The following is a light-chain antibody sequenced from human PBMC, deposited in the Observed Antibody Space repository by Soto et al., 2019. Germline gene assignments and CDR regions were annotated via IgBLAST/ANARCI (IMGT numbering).Light chain of an antibody. CDR3: QQYGSSART. CDR1: QSISSN. V-gene: IGKV3-20*01. CDR2: GAS. J-gene: IGKJ1*01. Sequence: EVVMTQSPATQSASPGERATLSCRASQSISSNLAWYQQKPGQAPRLLIYGASSRATGIPDRFSGSGSGTDFTLTISRLEPEEFAVYYCQQYGSSARTFGQGTKVDIK.